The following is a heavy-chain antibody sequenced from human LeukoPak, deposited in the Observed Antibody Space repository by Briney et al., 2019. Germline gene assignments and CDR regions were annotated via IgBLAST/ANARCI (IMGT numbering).Heavy chain of an antibody. V-gene: IGHV3-11*01. D-gene: IGHD1-14*01. CDR2: ISSSGTTI. Sequence: GGSLRLSCAASGFTFSDFYMSWIRQAPGEGLEWVSYISSSGTTIYYADSVKGRFTISRDNAKHSLYVQMNSLRAEDTAVYYCARAENHYAFDIWGQGTMVTVSS. CDR3: ARAENHYAFDI. CDR1: GFTFSDFY. J-gene: IGHJ3*02.